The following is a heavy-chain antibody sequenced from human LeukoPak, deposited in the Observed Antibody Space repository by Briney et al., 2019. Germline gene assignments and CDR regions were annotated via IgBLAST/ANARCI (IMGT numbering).Heavy chain of an antibody. Sequence: GGSLRLSCAASGFTFSSYAMSWVRQAPGKGLEWVSAIGGSGGSTYYADSVKGRFTISRDNPKKTLYLQMDSLRAEDTAVYYCAKRGYCSGGSCYGGAFDIWGQGTMVTVSS. CDR3: AKRGYCSGGSCYGGAFDI. CDR1: GFTFSSYA. J-gene: IGHJ3*02. D-gene: IGHD2-15*01. V-gene: IGHV3-23*01. CDR2: IGGSGGST.